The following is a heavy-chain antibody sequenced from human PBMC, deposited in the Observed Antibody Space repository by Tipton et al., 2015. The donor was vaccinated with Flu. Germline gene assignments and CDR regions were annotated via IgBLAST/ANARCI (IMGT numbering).Heavy chain of an antibody. V-gene: IGHV1-46*01. Sequence: QLVQSGPEVKKPGTSVNVSCKASGYTSTKYYIHWVRQAPGQGFEWMGVINASGGGTRYAQKLQGRVTMTRDTSTSTVYMLLSRLTSEDTAVYHCARSDGERIHLWLGEFNLWGRGTLVTVSS. CDR2: INASGGGT. CDR3: ARSDGERIHLWLGEFNL. D-gene: IGHD5-18*01. J-gene: IGHJ2*01. CDR1: GYTSTKYY.